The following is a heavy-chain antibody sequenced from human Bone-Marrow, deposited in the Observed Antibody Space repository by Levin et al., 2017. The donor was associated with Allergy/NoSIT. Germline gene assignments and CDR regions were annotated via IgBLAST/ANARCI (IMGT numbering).Heavy chain of an antibody. Sequence: HAGGSLRLSCAASGFPFSSYAMHWVRQAPGKGLEWVAVISYHGSDKYYADSVKGRFTISRDNSKNTLYLQMNSPRTEDTAVYYCGRAGGHDYGDHTVDYWGQGTLVTVSS. V-gene: IGHV3-30-3*01. CDR1: GFPFSSYA. CDR2: ISYHGSDK. CDR3: GRAGGHDYGDHTVDY. J-gene: IGHJ4*02. D-gene: IGHD4-17*01.